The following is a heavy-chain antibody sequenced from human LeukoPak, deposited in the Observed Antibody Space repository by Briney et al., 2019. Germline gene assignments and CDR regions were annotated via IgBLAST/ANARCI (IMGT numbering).Heavy chain of an antibody. D-gene: IGHD5-24*01. J-gene: IGHJ4*02. CDR1: GGTFSSHA. Sequence: SVKVSCKASGGTFSSHAISWVRQAPGQGLEWMGGIIPIFGTANYAQKFQGRVTITADESTSTAYMELSSLRSEDTAVNYCARASEMATQFDYWGQGTLVTVSS. CDR2: IIPIFGTA. CDR3: ARASEMATQFDY. V-gene: IGHV1-69*13.